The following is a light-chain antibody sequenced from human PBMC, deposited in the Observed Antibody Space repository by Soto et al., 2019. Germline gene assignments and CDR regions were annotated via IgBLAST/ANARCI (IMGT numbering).Light chain of an antibody. J-gene: IGKJ1*01. CDR1: QGVSSTY. Sequence: EVMLSQSLGTLSLYPGERATLSCRASQGVSSTYLAWYQQKPGQAPRLLIYGASFRATGIPDRFSGSGSGTDFTLTITRLEPEDFAVYYCQQFGGSSRTFGQRTMVDVK. CDR2: GAS. CDR3: QQFGGSSRT. V-gene: IGKV3-20*01.